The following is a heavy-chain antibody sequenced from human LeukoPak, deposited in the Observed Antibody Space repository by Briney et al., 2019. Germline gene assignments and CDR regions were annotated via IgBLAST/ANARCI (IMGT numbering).Heavy chain of an antibody. V-gene: IGHV3-15*01. CDR1: GFTVSSNY. CDR2: IKSQTDGETT. D-gene: IGHD3-10*01. J-gene: IGHJ5*02. Sequence: GGSLRLSCAASGFTVSSNYVSWVRQAPGKGLEWVGRIKSQTDGETTDYAAPVKGRFTISRDDSENTVYLQMNSLKTEDTAIYYCTTFRGISAPWGQGTLVTVSS. CDR3: TTFRGISAP.